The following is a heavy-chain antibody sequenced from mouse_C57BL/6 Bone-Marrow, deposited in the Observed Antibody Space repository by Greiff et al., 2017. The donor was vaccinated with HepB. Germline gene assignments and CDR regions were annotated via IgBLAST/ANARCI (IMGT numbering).Heavy chain of an antibody. CDR3: ARHKAGSGYWFAY. V-gene: IGHV5-6*01. CDR1: GFTFSSYG. D-gene: IGHD3-2*02. CDR2: ISSGGSYT. J-gene: IGHJ3*01. Sequence: EVKLMESGGDLVKPGGSLKLSCAASGFTFSSYGMSWVRQTPDKRLEWVATISSGGSYTYYPDSVKGRFTISRDNAKNTLYLQMSSLKSEDTAMYYCARHKAGSGYWFAYWGQGTLVTVSA.